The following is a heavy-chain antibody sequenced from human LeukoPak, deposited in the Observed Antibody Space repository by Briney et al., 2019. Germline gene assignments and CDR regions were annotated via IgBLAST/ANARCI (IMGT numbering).Heavy chain of an antibody. CDR3: AREIMGGTYDY. J-gene: IGHJ4*02. CDR2: ITSSSDSK. Sequence: GGSLRLSCAASGFSFSIYSTNWVRQAPGKGLEWVSSITSSSDSKYYADSVRGRFTISRDNARNSLHLQMNSLRADDTAVYYCAREIMGGTYDYWGQGTLATVSS. CDR1: GFSFSIYS. V-gene: IGHV3-21*01. D-gene: IGHD1-26*01.